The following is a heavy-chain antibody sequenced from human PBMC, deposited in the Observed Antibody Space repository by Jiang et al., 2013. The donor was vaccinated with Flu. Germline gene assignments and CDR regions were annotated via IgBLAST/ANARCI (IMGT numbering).Heavy chain of an antibody. J-gene: IGHJ6*04. Sequence: GAEVKKPGESLKISCKGSGYSFTSYWIGWVRQMPGKGLEWMGIIYPGDSDTRYSPSFQGQVTISADKSISTAYLQWSSLKASDTAMYYCARLGGSYQQYYYYYGMDVWGKGTTVTVSS. CDR2: IYPGDSDT. V-gene: IGHV5-51*01. D-gene: IGHD1-26*01. CDR3: ARLGGSYQQYYYYYGMDV. CDR1: GYSFTSYW.